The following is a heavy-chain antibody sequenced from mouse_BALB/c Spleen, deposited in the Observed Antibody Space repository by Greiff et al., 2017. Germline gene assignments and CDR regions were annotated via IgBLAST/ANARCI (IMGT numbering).Heavy chain of an antibody. D-gene: IGHD2-3*01. CDR2: ISSGSSTI. Sequence: VQLKESGGGLVQPGGSRKLSCAASGFTFSSFGMHWVRQAPEKGLEWVAYISSGSSTIYYADTVKGRFTISRDNPKNTLFLQVTSLRSEDTAMYYSARCLIYDGYHYAMDYWGQGTSVTVSS. CDR1: GFTFSSFG. J-gene: IGHJ4*01. V-gene: IGHV5-17*02. CDR3: ARCLIYDGYHYAMDY.